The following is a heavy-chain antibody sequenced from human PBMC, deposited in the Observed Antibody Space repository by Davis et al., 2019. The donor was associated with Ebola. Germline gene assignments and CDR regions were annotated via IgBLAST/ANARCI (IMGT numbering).Heavy chain of an antibody. CDR3: ATDRNWDFDY. Sequence: GESLKISCAASGFIFRSYVMSWVRQAPGKGLEWVSTFGTSGDTYYADSVKGRFTISRDNAKNSLYLQMNSLRDEDTAVYYCATDRNWDFDYWGQGTLVTVSS. CDR1: GFIFRSYV. CDR2: FGTSGDT. J-gene: IGHJ4*02. V-gene: IGHV3-23*01. D-gene: IGHD7-27*01.